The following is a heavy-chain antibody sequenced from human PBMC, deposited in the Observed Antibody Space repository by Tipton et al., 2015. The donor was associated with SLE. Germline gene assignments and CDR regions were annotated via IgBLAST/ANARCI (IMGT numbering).Heavy chain of an antibody. V-gene: IGHV3-33*01. CDR2: IWYDGSNK. CDR3: ARDGRCSGGSCYSVLVYYGMDV. J-gene: IGHJ6*02. Sequence: SLRLSCAASGFTFSSYGMHWVRQAPGKGLEWVAVIWYDGSNKYYADSVKGRFTISRDNSKNTLYLQMNSLRAEDTAVYYCARDGRCSGGSCYSVLVYYGMDVWGQGTTVTVSS. CDR1: GFTFSSYG. D-gene: IGHD2-15*01.